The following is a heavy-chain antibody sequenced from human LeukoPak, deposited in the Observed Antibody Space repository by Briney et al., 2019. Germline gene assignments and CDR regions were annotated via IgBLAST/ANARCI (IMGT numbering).Heavy chain of an antibody. CDR3: ARDDYDYVWGSYRSDDAFDI. Sequence: KSGGSLGHSCAASGFTFSNHSMNLVRQAPEERPEGVSAIISSSSYIYYAHSVTGRFTISRDNAQNSLYLQMNSLRAEDTAVYYCARDDYDYVWGSYRSDDAFDIWGQGTMVTVSS. J-gene: IGHJ3*02. V-gene: IGHV3-21*01. CDR2: IISSSSYI. D-gene: IGHD3-16*02. CDR1: GFTFSNHS.